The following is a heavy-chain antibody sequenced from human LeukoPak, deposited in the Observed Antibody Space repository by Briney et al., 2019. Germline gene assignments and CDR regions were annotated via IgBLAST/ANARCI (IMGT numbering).Heavy chain of an antibody. D-gene: IGHD3-10*01. V-gene: IGHV4-34*01. Sequence: PGGSLRLSCAASGFTFSSYWMSWARQPPGKGLEWIGEINHSGSTNYNPSLKSRVTISVDTSKNQFSQKLSSVTAADTAVYYCARGNTVGSARWAYRGFDPWGQGTLVTVSS. CDR3: ARGNTVGSARWAYRGFDP. CDR1: GFTFSSYW. J-gene: IGHJ5*02. CDR2: INHSGST.